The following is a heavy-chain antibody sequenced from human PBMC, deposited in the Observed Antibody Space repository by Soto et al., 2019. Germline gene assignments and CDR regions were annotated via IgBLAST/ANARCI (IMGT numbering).Heavy chain of an antibody. J-gene: IGHJ4*02. CDR1: VGSCRGYY. Sequence: SETLSLACAVYVGSCRGYYWSWIRQPPGKGLEWIGEINHSGITNYNPSLKSRVTISVDTSKNQFSLKLSSVTAADTAVYYCARGHGGYSYIDYWGQGTLVTVSS. D-gene: IGHD5-18*01. CDR3: ARGHGGYSYIDY. CDR2: INHSGIT. V-gene: IGHV4-34*01.